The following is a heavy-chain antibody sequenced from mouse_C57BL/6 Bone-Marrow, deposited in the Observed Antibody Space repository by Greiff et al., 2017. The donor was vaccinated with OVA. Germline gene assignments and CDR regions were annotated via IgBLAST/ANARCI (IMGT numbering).Heavy chain of an antibody. V-gene: IGHV5-12*01. CDR3: ARRDGYYAAWLAY. D-gene: IGHD2-3*01. CDR2: ISNGGGST. CDR1: GFTFSDYY. J-gene: IGHJ3*01. Sequence: DVKLVESGGGLVQPGGSLKLSCAASGFTFSDYYMYWVRQTPEKRLEWVAYISNGGGSTYYPDTVKGRFTISRDNAKTTRYLQMRRLKSEDAAMYYCARRDGYYAAWLAYWGQGTLVTVSA.